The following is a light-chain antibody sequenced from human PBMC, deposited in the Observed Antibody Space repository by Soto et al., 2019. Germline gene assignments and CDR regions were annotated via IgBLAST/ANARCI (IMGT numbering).Light chain of an antibody. J-gene: IGKJ4*01. CDR2: GAS. CDR1: QSVRTY. V-gene: IGKV3-11*01. Sequence: ETVLTQSPATLSLSPGDTATLSCRASQSVRTYLAWYQQKSGQAPRLLIYGASSRATGVPDRFTGSGSGTDFTLTISSLEPEDSALYYCQQRDDWVSFGGGTKVEIK. CDR3: QQRDDWVS.